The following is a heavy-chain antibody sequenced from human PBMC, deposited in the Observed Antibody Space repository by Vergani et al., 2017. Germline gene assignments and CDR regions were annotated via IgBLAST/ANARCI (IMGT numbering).Heavy chain of an antibody. CDR3: AKHFRGWGIDY. J-gene: IGHJ4*02. D-gene: IGHD3-16*01. V-gene: IGHV3-23*01. CDR1: GYMFGVYA. CDR2: VSNDGINT. Sequence: EAQLLESGGDLVQPGGSLRLSCAGSGYMFGVYAMTWVRQAPGKGLEWISSVSNDGINTFYADSVKGRFTISRDNSKNTLYLQMNSLRADDTATYYCAKHFRGWGIDYWGQGTQVIVSS.